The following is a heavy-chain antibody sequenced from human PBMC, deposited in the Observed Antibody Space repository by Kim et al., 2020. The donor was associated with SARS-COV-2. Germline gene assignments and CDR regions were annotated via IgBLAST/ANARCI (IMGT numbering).Heavy chain of an antibody. CDR3: AKVAVEMAIDYYYYYGM. Sequence: GGSLRLSCAASGFTFSSYGMHWVRQAPGKGLEWVAVISYDGSNKYYADSVKGRFTISRDNSKNTLYLQMNSLRAEDTAVYYCAKVAVEMAIDYYYYYGM. CDR1: GFTFSSYG. D-gene: IGHD2-21*01. V-gene: IGHV3-30*18. J-gene: IGHJ6*01. CDR2: ISYDGSNK.